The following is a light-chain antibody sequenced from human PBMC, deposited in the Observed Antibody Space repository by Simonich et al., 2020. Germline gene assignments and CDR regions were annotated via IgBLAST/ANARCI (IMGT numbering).Light chain of an antibody. CDR3: CSYAGSSTVV. Sequence: QSALTQPASVSGSPGQSITISCTGTSSDVGSYNLVSWSQQHPGKAPKLMIYEGSKRPSGVSNLFSGSKSGNTASLTISGLQAEDEADYYCCSYAGSSTVVFGGGTKLTVL. CDR1: SSDVGSYNL. J-gene: IGLJ2*01. V-gene: IGLV2-23*01. CDR2: EGS.